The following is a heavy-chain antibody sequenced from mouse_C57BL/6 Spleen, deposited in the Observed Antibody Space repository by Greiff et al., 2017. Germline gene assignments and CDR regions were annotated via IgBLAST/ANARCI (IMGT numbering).Heavy chain of an antibody. D-gene: IGHD4-1*01. CDR2: IYPSDSET. V-gene: IGHV1-61*01. Sequence: VQLQQPGAELVRPGSSVKLSCKASGYTFTSYWMDWVKQRPGQGLEWIGNIYPSDSETHYNQKFKDKATLTVDKSSSTAYMQLSSLTSEDSAVYYCARGNWDSYYAMDYWGQGTSVTVSS. J-gene: IGHJ4*01. CDR1: GYTFTSYW. CDR3: ARGNWDSYYAMDY.